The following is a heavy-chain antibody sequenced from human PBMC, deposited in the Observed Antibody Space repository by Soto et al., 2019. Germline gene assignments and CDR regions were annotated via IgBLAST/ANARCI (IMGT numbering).Heavy chain of an antibody. CDR3: AREVHYYGSGRGGWFDP. V-gene: IGHV3-11*06. J-gene: IGHJ5*02. D-gene: IGHD3-10*01. CDR2: ISSSSSYT. CDR1: GFTFSDYY. Sequence: SLRLSCAASGFTFSDYYMSWIRQAPGKGLEWVSYISSSSSYTNYADSVKGRFTISRDNAKNSLYLQMNSLRAEDTAVYYCAREVHYYGSGRGGWFDPWGQGTLVTVSS.